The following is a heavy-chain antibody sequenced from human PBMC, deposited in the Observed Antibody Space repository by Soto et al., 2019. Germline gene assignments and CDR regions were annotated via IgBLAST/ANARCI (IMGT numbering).Heavy chain of an antibody. D-gene: IGHD3-3*01. CDR2: IFSNAEK. CDR1: GFSLSNARMG. J-gene: IGHJ3*02. V-gene: IGHV2-26*01. CDR3: VGVDDTPFYAFDI. Sequence: QVTLKESGPVLVKPTEPLTLTCTVSGFSLSNARMGVSWIRQPQGKALEWLAHIFSNAEKSYSTALKSRLTIAKDTSKSQVVLTMTNMDPVDTATYYCVGVDDTPFYAFDIWGQGTMVTVSS.